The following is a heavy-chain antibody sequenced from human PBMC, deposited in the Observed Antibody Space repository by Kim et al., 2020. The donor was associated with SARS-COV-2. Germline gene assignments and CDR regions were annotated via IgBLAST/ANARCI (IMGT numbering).Heavy chain of an antibody. V-gene: IGHV3-30-3*01. D-gene: IGHD6-13*01. J-gene: IGHJ4*02. CDR2: ISYDGSNK. CDR1: GFTFSSYA. Sequence: GGSLRLSCAASGFTFSSYAMHWVRQAPGKGLEWVAVISYDGSNKYYADSVKGRFTISRDNSKNTLYLQMNSLRAEDMAVYYCARRAAAGNGFDYWGQGTLVTVSS. CDR3: ARRAAAGNGFDY.